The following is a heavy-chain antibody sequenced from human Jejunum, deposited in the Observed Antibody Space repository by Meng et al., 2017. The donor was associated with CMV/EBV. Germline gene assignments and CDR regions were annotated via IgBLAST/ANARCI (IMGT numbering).Heavy chain of an antibody. Sequence: AQLQQWGAGLLKPSETLSLTCAVYGGSFSGYYWNWIRQPPGKGLEWIGEINHSGTTNYNPSLKSRVTISVDTSKNQFSLKLSSVTAANTAVYYCAVDIVPAMGPGTPLTTNYWGQGTLVTVSS. V-gene: IGHV4-34*01. CDR1: GGSFSGYY. J-gene: IGHJ4*02. CDR2: INHSGTT. D-gene: IGHD5-12*01. CDR3: AVDIVPAMGPGTPLTTNY.